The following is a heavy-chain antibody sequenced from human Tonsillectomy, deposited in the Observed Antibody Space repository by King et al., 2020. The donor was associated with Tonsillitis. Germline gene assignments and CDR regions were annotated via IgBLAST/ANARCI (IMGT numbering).Heavy chain of an antibody. CDR1: GGSFSDYY. Sequence: VQLQQWGAGLLKPSETLSLTCAVYGGSFSDYYWSWIRQPPGKGLEWIGEINHSGSTNYNPSLKSRVTISVDTSKNQFSLKLNSVTAADTAVYYCASRLRYFVWSFDPCGQGTLVTVSS. V-gene: IGHV4-34*01. CDR3: ASRLRYFVWSFDP. D-gene: IGHD3-9*01. J-gene: IGHJ5*02. CDR2: INHSGST.